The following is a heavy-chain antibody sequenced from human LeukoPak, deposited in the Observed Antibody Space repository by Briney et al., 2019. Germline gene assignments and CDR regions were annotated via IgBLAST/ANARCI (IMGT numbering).Heavy chain of an antibody. J-gene: IGHJ4*02. D-gene: IGHD6-19*01. CDR1: GFTFSSYA. CDR2: ISDGGGIT. Sequence: PGGSLRLSCAASGFTFSSYAMSWVRQAPGKGLEWVSVISDGGGITYYVDSVKGRFTISRDNAKNTLYLLMNSLRAEDTAVFYCAKTMTAGYSSGPSDYWGQGTLVTVSS. CDR3: AKTMTAGYSSGPSDY. V-gene: IGHV3-23*01.